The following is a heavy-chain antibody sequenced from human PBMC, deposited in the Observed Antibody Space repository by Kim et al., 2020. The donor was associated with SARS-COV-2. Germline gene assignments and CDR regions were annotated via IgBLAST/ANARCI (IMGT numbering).Heavy chain of an antibody. CDR2: IIPIFGTA. CDR3: ARDRRSGTGTTSH. CDR1: GGTFSSYA. V-gene: IGHV1-69*13. Sequence: SVKVSCKASGGTFSSYAISWVRQAPGQGLEWMGGIIPIFGTANYAQKFQGRVTITADESTSTAYMELSSLRSEDTAVYYCARDRRSGTGTTSHWGQGTLVTVSS. D-gene: IGHD1-7*01. J-gene: IGHJ4*02.